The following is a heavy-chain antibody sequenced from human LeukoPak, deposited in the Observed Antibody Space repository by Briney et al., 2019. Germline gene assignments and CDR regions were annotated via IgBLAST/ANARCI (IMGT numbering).Heavy chain of an antibody. J-gene: IGHJ3*02. CDR3: ARDMLFESYYYGSGGAFDI. V-gene: IGHV3-21*01. D-gene: IGHD3-10*01. CDR2: ISSSSSYI. CDR1: GFTFSSYS. Sequence: PGGSLRLSCAASGFTFSSYSMNWVRQAPGKGLEWVSSISSSSSYIYYADSGKGRFTISRDNAKNSLYLQMNSLRAEDTAVYYCARDMLFESYYYGSGGAFDIWGQGTMVTVSS.